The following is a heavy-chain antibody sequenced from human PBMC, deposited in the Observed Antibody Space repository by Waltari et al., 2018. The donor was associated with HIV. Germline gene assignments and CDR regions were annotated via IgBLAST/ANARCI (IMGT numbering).Heavy chain of an antibody. CDR2: IYYTGTT. CDR1: GGSIRISGPY. Sequence: QLQLQESGPGLVRPSETLSLTCSVSGGSIRISGPYWGWLRQSSGKGLEWVGSIYYTGTTYYSPSLKNRLTMSVDATKGQFSLTLKSVTAADTAIYYCARGTIESGVTAGFGFWGQGTLVAVSS. J-gene: IGHJ4*02. D-gene: IGHD2-21*02. V-gene: IGHV4-39*01. CDR3: ARGTIESGVTAGFGF.